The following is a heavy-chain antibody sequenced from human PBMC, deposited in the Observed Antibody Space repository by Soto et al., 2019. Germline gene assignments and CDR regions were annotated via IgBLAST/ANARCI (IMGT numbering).Heavy chain of an antibody. CDR1: GGSVSSGSYY. CDR2: IYYSGST. Sequence: SETLSLTCTVSGGSVSSGSYYWSWIRQPPGKGLEWIGYIYYSGSTNYNPSLKSRVTISVDTSKNQFSLKLSSVTAADTAVYYCARLRGGGMDVWGQGTTVTVSS. J-gene: IGHJ6*02. CDR3: ARLRGGGMDV. V-gene: IGHV4-61*01. D-gene: IGHD1-26*01.